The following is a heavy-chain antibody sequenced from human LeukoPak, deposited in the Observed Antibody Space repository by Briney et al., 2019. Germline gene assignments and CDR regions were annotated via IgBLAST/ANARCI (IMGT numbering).Heavy chain of an antibody. CDR3: ARLARDAFDI. CDR1: GGSISSSSYY. CDR2: IYYSGST. V-gene: IGHV4-61*05. J-gene: IGHJ3*02. Sequence: PSETLSLTCTVSGGSISSSSYYWSWIRQPPGKGLEWIGYIYYSGSTNYNPSLKSRVTISVDTSKNQFSLKLSSVTAADTAVYYCARLARDAFDIWGQGTMVTVSS.